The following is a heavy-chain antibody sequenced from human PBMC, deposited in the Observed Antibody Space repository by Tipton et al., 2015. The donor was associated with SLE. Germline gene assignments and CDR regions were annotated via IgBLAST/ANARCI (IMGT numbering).Heavy chain of an antibody. D-gene: IGHD2-2*01. V-gene: IGHV3-49*03. Sequence: RSLRLSCTTSGFTFGDYAMHWFRQAPGKGLEWVGFIRSRVYRGTTQHAASVEGRFTISRDDSKSIAYLQMNTLKTEDTAVYYCGRGNYCSRTTCHRGASAYWGQGTLVTVSS. CDR3: GRGNYCSRTTCHRGASAY. CDR2: IRSRVYRGTT. J-gene: IGHJ4*02. CDR1: GFTFGDYA.